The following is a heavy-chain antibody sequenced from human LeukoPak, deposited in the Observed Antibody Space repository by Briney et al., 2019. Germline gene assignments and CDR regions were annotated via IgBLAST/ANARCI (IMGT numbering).Heavy chain of an antibody. CDR2: IYPGDSDT. D-gene: IGHD3-3*01. V-gene: IGHV5-51*01. CDR1: GYSFSSYW. CDR3: ARSAYDFWSAFDY. Sequence: GESLKISCRASGYSFSSYWIGWVRQMPGKGLEWMGIIYPGDSDTRYSPSFQGQVTISADKSISTAYLQWSSLKASDTAMYYCARSAYDFWSAFDYWGQGTLVTVSS. J-gene: IGHJ4*02.